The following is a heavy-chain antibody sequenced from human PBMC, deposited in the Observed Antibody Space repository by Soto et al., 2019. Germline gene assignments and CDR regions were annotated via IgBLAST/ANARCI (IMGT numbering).Heavy chain of an antibody. CDR1: GGSVSSSNYY. D-gene: IGHD3-9*01. CDR3: ARLEGLATISYYFDY. Sequence: QLQLQESGPGLVKPSETLSLTCTVSGGSVSSSNYYWGWIRQSPGKGLEWIGSIYYSGSTYYNPSLASRVTISVDKSKNQFSLKVISVTAADTAVYYCARLEGLATISYYFDYWGQGTLVTVSS. J-gene: IGHJ4*02. V-gene: IGHV4-39*01. CDR2: IYYSGST.